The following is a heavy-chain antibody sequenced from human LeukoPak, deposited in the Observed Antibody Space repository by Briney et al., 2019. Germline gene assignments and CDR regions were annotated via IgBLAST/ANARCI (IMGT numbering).Heavy chain of an antibody. CDR3: TTVLIGYYYDSSGYPKPYGRYFDY. Sequence: GGSLRLSCAASGFTFSNAWMSWVRQAPGKGLEWVGRIKSKTDGGTTDYAAPVNGRFTISRDDSKNTLYLQMNSLKTEDTAVYYCTTVLIGYYYDSSGYPKPYGRYFDYWGQGTLVTVSS. J-gene: IGHJ4*02. CDR2: IKSKTDGGTT. D-gene: IGHD3-22*01. V-gene: IGHV3-15*01. CDR1: GFTFSNAW.